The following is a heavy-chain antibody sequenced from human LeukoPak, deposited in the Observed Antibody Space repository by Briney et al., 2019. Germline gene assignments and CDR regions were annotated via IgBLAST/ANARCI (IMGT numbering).Heavy chain of an antibody. Sequence: SETLSLTCSVSGGSISTYYWSWIRQPPGKGLEWIGEINHSGSTNYNPSLKSRVTISVDTSKNQFSLKLSSVTAADTAVYYCAARLGPQIVGATINEGPFNWFDPWGQGTLVTVSS. D-gene: IGHD1-26*01. CDR1: GGSISTYY. V-gene: IGHV4-34*01. CDR3: AARLGPQIVGATINEGPFNWFDP. J-gene: IGHJ5*02. CDR2: INHSGST.